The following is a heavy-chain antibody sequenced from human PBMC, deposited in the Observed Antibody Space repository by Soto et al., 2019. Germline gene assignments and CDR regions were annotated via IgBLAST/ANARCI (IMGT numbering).Heavy chain of an antibody. V-gene: IGHV4-34*01. Sequence: SETLSLTCAVYGGSFSGYYWSWIRQPPGKGLEWIGEINHSGSTNYNPSLKSRVTISVDTSKNQFSLKLSSVTAADTAVYYCASAPSSYRPGHYYYYYGMDVWGQGTTVTVSS. CDR1: GGSFSGYY. J-gene: IGHJ6*02. D-gene: IGHD6-13*01. CDR3: ASAPSSYRPGHYYYYYGMDV. CDR2: INHSGST.